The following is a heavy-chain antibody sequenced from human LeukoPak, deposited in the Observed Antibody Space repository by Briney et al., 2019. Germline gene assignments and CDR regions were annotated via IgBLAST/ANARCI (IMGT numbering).Heavy chain of an antibody. V-gene: IGHV4-34*01. Sequence: GSLKLSCAASGFTFSGSAMHWVRQPPGKGLEWIGEINHSGSTNYNPSLKSRVTISVDTSKDQFSLKLSSVTAADTAVYYCARGPNYYDSSGQMGYFDYWGQGTLVTVSS. CDR1: GFTFSGSA. J-gene: IGHJ4*02. D-gene: IGHD3-22*01. CDR3: ARGPNYYDSSGQMGYFDY. CDR2: INHSGST.